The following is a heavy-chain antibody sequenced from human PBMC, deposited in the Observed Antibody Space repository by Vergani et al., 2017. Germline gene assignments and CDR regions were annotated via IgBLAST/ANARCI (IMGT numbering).Heavy chain of an antibody. Sequence: QVQLQESGPGLVKPSETLSLTCTVSGGSISSSSYYWGWIRQPPGKGLEWIGSIYYSGSTYYNPSLKSRVTISVDTSKNQFSLKLSSVTAADTAVYYCARAAESYYYGMDVWGRGTTVTVSS. CDR2: IYYSGST. V-gene: IGHV4-39*01. CDR1: GGSISSSSYY. J-gene: IGHJ6*02. CDR3: ARAAESYYYGMDV.